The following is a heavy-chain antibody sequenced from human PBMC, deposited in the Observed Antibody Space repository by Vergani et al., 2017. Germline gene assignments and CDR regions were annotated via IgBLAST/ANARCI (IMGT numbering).Heavy chain of an antibody. Sequence: QVQLQQWGAGLVKPSQTLSLTCTVSGGSISSGSYYWSWIRQPAGKGLEWIGRIYTSGSTNYNPSLKSRVTISVDTSKNQFSLKLSSVTAADTAVYYCARAGYDFWSGYYLNWFDPWGQGTLVTVSS. CDR1: GGSISSGSYY. CDR2: IYTSGST. CDR3: ARAGYDFWSGYYLNWFDP. V-gene: IGHV4-61*02. J-gene: IGHJ5*02. D-gene: IGHD3-3*01.